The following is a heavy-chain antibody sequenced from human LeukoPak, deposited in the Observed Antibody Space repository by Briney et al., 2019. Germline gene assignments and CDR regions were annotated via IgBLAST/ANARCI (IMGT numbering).Heavy chain of an antibody. J-gene: IGHJ4*02. V-gene: IGHV3-66*01. CDR3: ARGHSGYHNT. D-gene: IGHD5-12*01. CDR2: IYSGGST. CDR1: GFTVISNY. Sequence: GGSLRLSCAASGFTVISNYMTWVRQAPGKGLEWVSLIYSGGSTYYADSVKGRFTISRDNSKNTLYLQMNSLRAEDTAVYYCARGHSGYHNTGGQGTMVTVSS.